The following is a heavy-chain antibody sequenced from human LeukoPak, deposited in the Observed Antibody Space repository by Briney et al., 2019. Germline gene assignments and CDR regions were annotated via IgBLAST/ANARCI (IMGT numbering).Heavy chain of an antibody. CDR3: ARDLRYSSGWSASGMDV. CDR2: IYSGGST. D-gene: IGHD6-19*01. J-gene: IGHJ6*03. V-gene: IGHV3-53*05. Sequence: GGSLRLSCAASGFTVSSNYMSWVRQAPGKGLEWVSVIYSGGSTYYADSVKGRFTISRDNSKNTLYLQMNSLRSDDTAVYYCARDLRYSSGWSASGMDVWGKGTTVTISS. CDR1: GFTVSSNY.